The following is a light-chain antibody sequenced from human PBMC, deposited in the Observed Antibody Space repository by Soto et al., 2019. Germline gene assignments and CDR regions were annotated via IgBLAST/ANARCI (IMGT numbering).Light chain of an antibody. Sequence: EIVMTQSPVTLSVSPGERATLSCRASQSVSDNLAWYQQKPGQAPRLLFYGASTRATDIPVRFSGSGSGTEFTLTISSLQSEDFAVHYCQQYNNWPLTFGGGTKVDIK. CDR3: QQYNNWPLT. CDR2: GAS. J-gene: IGKJ4*01. V-gene: IGKV3D-15*01. CDR1: QSVSDN.